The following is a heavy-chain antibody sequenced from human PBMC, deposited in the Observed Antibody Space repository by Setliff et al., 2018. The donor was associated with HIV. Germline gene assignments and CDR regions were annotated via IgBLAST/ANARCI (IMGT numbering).Heavy chain of an antibody. Sequence: GASVKVSCKASGGTFSSYTISWVRQAPGKGLEWMGRIDPEDGETIFAEKFQGRVTITAATSIDTAYMELSSLRSEDTAVYYCAKYPYYYDSSGYSYFDYWGQGTLVTVSS. V-gene: IGHV1-69-2*01. CDR2: IDPEDGET. CDR1: GGTFSSYT. CDR3: AKYPYYYDSSGYSYFDY. J-gene: IGHJ4*02. D-gene: IGHD3-22*01.